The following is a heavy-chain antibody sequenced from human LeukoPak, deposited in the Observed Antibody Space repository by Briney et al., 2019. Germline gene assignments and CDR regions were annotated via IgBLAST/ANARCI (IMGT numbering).Heavy chain of an antibody. Sequence: GGCLRLSCAAPGFTFSSYSMTWVRQAPGKGLEWVASIGSRTGKIYYADSVKGRFSICRDNAKDSGYLQMNSLRADDTAVYYCARETEPLDYGDSTNLDYWGQGTLVTVSS. J-gene: IGHJ4*02. CDR2: IGSRTGKI. V-gene: IGHV3-21*01. CDR1: GFTFSSYS. CDR3: ARETEPLDYGDSTNLDY. D-gene: IGHD4/OR15-4a*01.